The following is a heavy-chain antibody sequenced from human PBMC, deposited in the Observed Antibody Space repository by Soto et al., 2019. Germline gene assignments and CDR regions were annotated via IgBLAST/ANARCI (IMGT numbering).Heavy chain of an antibody. CDR1: EYTFTYLH. CDR2: ITIFNGNT. Sequence: QMHLVQSAAEVKKTGSTVTISCEASEYTFTYLHLHWVRQAPGQGLEWLGWITIFNGNTNYAQKFQDRVVLSRDTSLSTVYMTLSGLKSEDTAMYYCARSPLDSSNEIYFDSWGQGTLVTVSS. D-gene: IGHD3-22*01. V-gene: IGHV1-45*02. CDR3: ARSPLDSSNEIYFDS. J-gene: IGHJ4*02.